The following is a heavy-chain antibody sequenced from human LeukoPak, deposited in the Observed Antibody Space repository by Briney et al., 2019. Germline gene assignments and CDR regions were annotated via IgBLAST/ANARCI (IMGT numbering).Heavy chain of an antibody. Sequence: PSETLSLTCTVSGGSISSHYWSWIRQPPGKGLEWIGEINHSGSTNYNPSLKSRVTISVDTSKNQFSLKLSSVTAADTAVYYCASFPLRWSGYYYFDYWGQGTLVTVSS. CDR3: ASFPLRWSGYYYFDY. V-gene: IGHV4-59*11. J-gene: IGHJ4*02. CDR2: INHSGST. D-gene: IGHD3-3*01. CDR1: GGSISSHY.